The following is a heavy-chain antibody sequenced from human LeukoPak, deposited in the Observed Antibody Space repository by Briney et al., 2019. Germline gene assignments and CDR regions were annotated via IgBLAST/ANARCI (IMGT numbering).Heavy chain of an antibody. CDR1: GFTFSSYA. CDR3: GIERSRWDYYDSSGYFNY. V-gene: IGHV3-23*01. Sequence: GGSLRLSCAASGFTFSSYAMSWVRQAPGKGLERVSAISGSGGSTYYADSVKGRFTISRDNSKNTLYLQMNSLRAEDTAVYYCGIERSRWDYYDSSGYFNYWGQGTLVTVSS. D-gene: IGHD3-22*01. CDR2: ISGSGGST. J-gene: IGHJ4*02.